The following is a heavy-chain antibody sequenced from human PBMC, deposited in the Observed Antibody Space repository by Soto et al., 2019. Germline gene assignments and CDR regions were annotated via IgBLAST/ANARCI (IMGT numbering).Heavy chain of an antibody. CDR3: ARLQAAVPHY. CDR2: IHNSGSP. V-gene: IGHV4-30-4*01. J-gene: IGHJ4*02. CDR1: GASIYNGGYF. Sequence: SETLSLTCSVSGASIYNGGYFWRWIRQSPGKGLEWIGHIHNSGSPYNNPSLKSRVTISADTSKNQFSLKLTSVAAADTAIYFCARLQAAVPHYWGQGILVTVSS. D-gene: IGHD6-13*01.